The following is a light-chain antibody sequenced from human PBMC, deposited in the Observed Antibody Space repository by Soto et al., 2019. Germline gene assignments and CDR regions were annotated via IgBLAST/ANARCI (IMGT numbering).Light chain of an antibody. CDR2: SNN. CDR3: AAWDDSLNGSYV. J-gene: IGLJ1*01. CDR1: RSNIGSNT. V-gene: IGLV1-44*01. Sequence: QSVLTQPPSASGTPGQRVTISCSGSRSNIGSNTVNWYQRLPGTAPKLLIYSNNQRPSGVPDRFSGSKSGTSASLAISGLQSEDEADYYCAAWDDSLNGSYVFGTGTKLTVL.